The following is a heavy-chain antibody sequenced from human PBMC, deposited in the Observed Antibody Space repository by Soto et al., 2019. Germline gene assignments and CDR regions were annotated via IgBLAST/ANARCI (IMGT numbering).Heavy chain of an antibody. CDR1: GGSISSSSYY. J-gene: IGHJ4*02. D-gene: IGHD3-3*02. Sequence: SLTCTVSGGSISSSSYYWGWIRQPPGKGLEWIGSIYYSGSTYYNPSLKSRVTISVDTSKNQFSLKLSSVTAADTAVYYCARLSSTAFDYWGQGTLVTVSS. CDR2: IYYSGST. CDR3: ARLSSTAFDY. V-gene: IGHV4-39*01.